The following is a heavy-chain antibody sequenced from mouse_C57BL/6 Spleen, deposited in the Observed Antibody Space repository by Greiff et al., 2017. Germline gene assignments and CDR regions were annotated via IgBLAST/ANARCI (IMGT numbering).Heavy chain of an antibody. J-gene: IGHJ4*01. D-gene: IGHD2-3*01. V-gene: IGHV5-6*01. Sequence: EVNLVESGGDLVKPGGSLKLSCAASGFTFSSYGMSWVRQTPDKRLEWVATISSGGSYTYYPDSVKGRFTISRDNAKNTLYLQMSSLKSEDTAMYYCARLGDGYPLYAMDYWGQGTSVTVSS. CDR2: ISSGGSYT. CDR3: ARLGDGYPLYAMDY. CDR1: GFTFSSYG.